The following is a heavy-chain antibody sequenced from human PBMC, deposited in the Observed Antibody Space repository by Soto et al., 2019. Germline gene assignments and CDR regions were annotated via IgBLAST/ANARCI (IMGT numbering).Heavy chain of an antibody. Sequence: EPLSVSGAVSGGCLTSNNWCTWVRQPPGQGLEWIGEIYRTGSTNYNPSLKSRVTISLDKSEKQLPLKVTSLTAADTAVYYCASRDPGTSVDYWGQGTLVTVSS. CDR1: GGCLTSNNW. D-gene: IGHD1-7*01. CDR2: IYRTGST. CDR3: ASRDPGTSVDY. V-gene: IGHV4-4*02. J-gene: IGHJ4*02.